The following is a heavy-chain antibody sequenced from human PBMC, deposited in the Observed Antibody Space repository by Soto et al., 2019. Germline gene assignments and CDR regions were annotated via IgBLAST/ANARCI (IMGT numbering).Heavy chain of an antibody. D-gene: IGHD6-6*01. CDR1: GYTFSSYG. Sequence: QVQLVQSGAEVKKPGASVKVSCKTSGYTFSSYGFSWVRQAPGQGLEWIGWISGYNANTNFAQRFQGRVTMTTDTSTSTAYMELRSLRSDDTAVYYCAREGQLGYWGQGTLVTVSS. V-gene: IGHV1-18*01. CDR2: ISGYNANT. CDR3: AREGQLGY. J-gene: IGHJ4*02.